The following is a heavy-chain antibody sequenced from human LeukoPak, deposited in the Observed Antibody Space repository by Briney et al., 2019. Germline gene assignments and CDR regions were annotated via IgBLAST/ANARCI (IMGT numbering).Heavy chain of an antibody. CDR2: VNPDSGDT. V-gene: IGHV1-2*02. J-gene: IGHJ5*02. CDR1: GDKFTAYY. D-gene: IGHD6-19*01. Sequence: RASVRVSCKSSGDKFTAYYTHWIRQAPGQGLEWMGWVNPDSGDTNYTQKYQGRLTLTRDTSVTTVYMELSSLTSDDTAVYYCARVWDASGWSNWFDPWGQGTLVTVSS. CDR3: ARVWDASGWSNWFDP.